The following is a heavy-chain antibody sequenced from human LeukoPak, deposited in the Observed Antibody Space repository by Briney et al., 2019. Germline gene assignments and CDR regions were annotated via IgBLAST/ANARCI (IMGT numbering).Heavy chain of an antibody. CDR3: ARTDTAMVTINFDY. Sequence: GGSLRLSCAASGFTFSSYWMSWVRQAPGKGLEWVANIKQDGSEKYYVDSVKGRFTLSRDNAKNSLYLQMNSLRAEDTAVYYCARTDTAMVTINFDYWGQGTLVTVSS. CDR2: IKQDGSEK. V-gene: IGHV3-7*01. CDR1: GFTFSSYW. D-gene: IGHD5-18*01. J-gene: IGHJ4*02.